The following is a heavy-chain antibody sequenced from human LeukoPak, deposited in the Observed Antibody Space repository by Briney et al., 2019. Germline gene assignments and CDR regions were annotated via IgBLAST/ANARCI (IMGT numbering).Heavy chain of an antibody. CDR3: ARPLGYGGNPIDFDY. Sequence: GESLKIFCKAAGYSFTSYWIGWGRQMPGKGLEWRGSIYPGESYNRYSPFFEGQVTIFASKFLNHAFLQSSSPKTPDTAIYYCARPLGYGGNPIDFDYWGQGTLVTVSS. J-gene: IGHJ4*02. CDR2: IYPGESYN. CDR1: GYSFTSYW. D-gene: IGHD4-23*01. V-gene: IGHV5-51*01.